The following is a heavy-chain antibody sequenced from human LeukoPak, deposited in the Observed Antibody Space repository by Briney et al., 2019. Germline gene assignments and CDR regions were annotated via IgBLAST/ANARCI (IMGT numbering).Heavy chain of an antibody. D-gene: IGHD4-23*01. CDR3: ARVQSSYGGKPFDY. CDR2: IYHSGST. CDR1: GYSISSGYY. J-gene: IGHJ4*02. Sequence: SETLSLTCTVSGYSISSGYYWGWIRQPPGKGLEWIGSIYHSGSTYYNPSLKSRVTISVDTSKNQFSLKLSSLTAADTAVYYCARVQSSYGGKPFDYWGQGTLVTVSS. V-gene: IGHV4-38-2*02.